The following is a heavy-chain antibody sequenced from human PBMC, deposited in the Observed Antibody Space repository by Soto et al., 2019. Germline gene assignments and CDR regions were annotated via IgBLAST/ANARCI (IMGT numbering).Heavy chain of an antibody. CDR1: GFTFSSYG. J-gene: IGHJ4*02. D-gene: IGHD3-22*01. CDR3: AKDLRSYYYDSSDEGALFDY. CDR2: ISYDGSNK. Sequence: QVQLVESGGGVVQPGRSLRLSCAASGFTFSSYGMHWVRQAPGKGLEWVAVISYDGSNKYYADSVKGRFTISRDNSKNTLYLQMNSLRAEDTAVYYCAKDLRSYYYDSSDEGALFDYWGQGTLVTVSS. V-gene: IGHV3-30*18.